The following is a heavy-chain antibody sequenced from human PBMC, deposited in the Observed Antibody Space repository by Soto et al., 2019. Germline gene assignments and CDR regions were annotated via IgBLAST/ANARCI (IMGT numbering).Heavy chain of an antibody. Sequence: ASVKVSCKASGYTFTSYAMHWVRQAPGQRLEWMGWINAGNGNTKYSQKFQGRVTITRDTSASTAYMELSSLRSEDTAVYYCARNVVATITLDYWGQGTPVTVSS. D-gene: IGHD5-12*01. CDR3: ARNVVATITLDY. V-gene: IGHV1-3*01. CDR1: GYTFTSYA. J-gene: IGHJ4*02. CDR2: INAGNGNT.